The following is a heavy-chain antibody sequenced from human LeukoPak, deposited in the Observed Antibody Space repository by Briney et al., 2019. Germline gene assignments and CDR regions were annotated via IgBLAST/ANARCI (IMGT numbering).Heavy chain of an antibody. CDR3: ARARDLYYYDSSGYYFDY. V-gene: IGHV1-18*04. D-gene: IGHD3-22*01. J-gene: IGHJ4*02. Sequence: ASVKVSCKASGYTFTDYYMHWVRQAPGQGLEWMGWISAYNGNTNYAQKLQGRVTMTTDTSTSTAYMELRSLRSDNTAVYYCARARDLYYYDSSGYYFDYWGQGTLVTVSS. CDR2: ISAYNGNT. CDR1: GYTFTDYY.